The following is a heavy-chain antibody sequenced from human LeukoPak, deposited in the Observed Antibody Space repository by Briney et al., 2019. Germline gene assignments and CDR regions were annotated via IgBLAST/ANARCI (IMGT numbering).Heavy chain of an antibody. CDR1: GYTFTNYG. D-gene: IGHD2-15*01. J-gene: IGHJ6*03. CDR2: ISAYNGNT. Sequence: ASVMVSCKASGYTFTNYGVSWVRQAPGQGLEWMGWISAYNGNTNYAQKFQGRVAMTTDTSTRTAYMELRSLRSDDTAVYYCARSVEGYCRGGSCYYYSYYMDVWGKGTTVTVSS. V-gene: IGHV1-18*01. CDR3: ARSVEGYCRGGSCYYYSYYMDV.